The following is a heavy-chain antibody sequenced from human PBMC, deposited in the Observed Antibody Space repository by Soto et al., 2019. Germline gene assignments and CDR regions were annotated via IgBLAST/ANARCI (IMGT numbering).Heavy chain of an antibody. D-gene: IGHD6-13*01. CDR1: GGTFSSYA. CDR3: ASPLYSSSWYGLGWFDP. Sequence: SVKVSCKASGGTFSSYAISWVRQAPGQGLEWMGGIIPIFGTANYAQKFQGRVTITADKSTSTAYMELSSLRSEDTAVYYCASPLYSSSWYGLGWFDPWGQGTLVTVSS. CDR2: IIPIFGTA. J-gene: IGHJ5*02. V-gene: IGHV1-69*06.